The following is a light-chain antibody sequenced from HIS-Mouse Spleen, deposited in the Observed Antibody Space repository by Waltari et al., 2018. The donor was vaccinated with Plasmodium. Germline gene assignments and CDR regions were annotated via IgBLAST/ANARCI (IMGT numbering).Light chain of an antibody. CDR2: GAS. Sequence: EIVMPQSPATLSVSPGERAALSCRASQSVSSHLAWYQQEPGQAPRLLIYGASTSATGIPARFRGSGSGTEVTLTISSLQSEDVAVYYCQQYKNWSFTFGPGTKVDIK. V-gene: IGKV3-15*01. CDR1: QSVSSH. J-gene: IGKJ3*01. CDR3: QQYKNWSFT.